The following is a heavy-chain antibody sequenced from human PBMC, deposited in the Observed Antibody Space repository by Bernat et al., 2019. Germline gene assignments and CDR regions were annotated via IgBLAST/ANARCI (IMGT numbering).Heavy chain of an antibody. CDR2: ISHDGST. CDR3: AKDGAARPWPRFDY. CDR1: GFIFSSNA. D-gene: IGHD6-6*01. J-gene: IGHJ4*02. V-gene: IGHV3-23*01. Sequence: EVQPLESGGGLVQPGGSLRLSCAASGFIFSSNAMSWVRQAPEKGLEWVSTISHDGSTYYADSVKGRFTISKDNSKNTLYLQMDSLRAEDTAVYYCAKDGAARPWPRFDYWGEGTLLTVSS.